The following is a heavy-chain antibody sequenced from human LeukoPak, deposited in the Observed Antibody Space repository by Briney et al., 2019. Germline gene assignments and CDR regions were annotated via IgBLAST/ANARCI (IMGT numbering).Heavy chain of an antibody. V-gene: IGHV4-30-4*01. CDR1: GGSISSGDYY. Sequence: PSETLSLTCTVSGGSISSGDYYWSWIRQPPGKGLEWIGYIYYSGSTYYNPSLKSRVTISVDTSKNRFSLKLSSVTAADTAVYYCARDPYDSNHSDYWGQGTLVTVSS. J-gene: IGHJ4*02. CDR3: ARDPYDSNHSDY. CDR2: IYYSGST. D-gene: IGHD3-22*01.